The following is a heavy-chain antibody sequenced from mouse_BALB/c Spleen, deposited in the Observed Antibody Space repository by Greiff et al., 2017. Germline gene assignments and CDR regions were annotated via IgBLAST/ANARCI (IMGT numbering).Heavy chain of an antibody. CDR3: ARSSFGSYFDY. Sequence: EVQGVESGPGLVKPSQSLSLTCTVTGYSITSDYAWNWIRQFPGNKLEWMGYISYSGSTSYNPSLKSRISITRDTSKNQFFLQLNSVTTEDTATYYCARSSFGSYFDYWGQGTTLTVSS. CDR1: GYSITSDYA. J-gene: IGHJ2*01. V-gene: IGHV3-2*02. CDR2: ISYSGST.